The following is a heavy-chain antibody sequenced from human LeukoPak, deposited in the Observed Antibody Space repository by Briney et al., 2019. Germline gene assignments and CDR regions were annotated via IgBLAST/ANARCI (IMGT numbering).Heavy chain of an antibody. CDR1: GGSISSSNW. D-gene: IGHD2-2*01. CDR2: IYHSGST. Sequence: KASETLSLTCAVSGGSISSSNWWSWVRQPPGKGLEWIGEIYHSGSTNYNPSLKSRVTISVDKSKNQFSLKLSSVTAADTAVYYCARRALGYCSSTSCYRQSFDYWGQGTLVTVSS. V-gene: IGHV4-4*02. CDR3: ARRALGYCSSTSCYRQSFDY. J-gene: IGHJ4*02.